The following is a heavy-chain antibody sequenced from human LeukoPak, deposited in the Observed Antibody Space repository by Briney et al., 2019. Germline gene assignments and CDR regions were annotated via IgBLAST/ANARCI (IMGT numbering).Heavy chain of an antibody. CDR3: ARESGYCSSTSCSNWFDP. Sequence: GGSLRLSCAASGFTVSSNYMNWVRQAPGKGLEWVSYISSSGSTIYYADSVKGRFTISRDNAKNSLYLQMNSLRAEDTAVYYCARESGYCSSTSCSNWFDPWGQGTLVTVSS. CDR2: ISSSGSTI. CDR1: GFTVSSNY. J-gene: IGHJ5*02. D-gene: IGHD2-2*01. V-gene: IGHV3-48*03.